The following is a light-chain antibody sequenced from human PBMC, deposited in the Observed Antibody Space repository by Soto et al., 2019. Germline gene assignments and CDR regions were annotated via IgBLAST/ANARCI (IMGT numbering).Light chain of an antibody. CDR1: SSDVGAYNY. V-gene: IGLV2-14*01. Sequence: QSVLTQPASVSGSPGQSITISCTGTSSDVGAYNYVSWYQQHPGKAPKLMIYDVSHRPSGVSHRFSGSKSGNTASLTISGLQAEDEADYYCAAWDDNFSTYVLGSGTKVT. CDR3: AAWDDNFSTYV. J-gene: IGLJ1*01. CDR2: DVS.